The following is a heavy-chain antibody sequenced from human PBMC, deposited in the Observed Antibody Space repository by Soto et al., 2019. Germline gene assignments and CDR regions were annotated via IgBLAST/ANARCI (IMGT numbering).Heavy chain of an antibody. Sequence: ASVKVSCKASGFSCTGYYIHWLLQAPGQGPEWMGWINAHSGGTEYAQKFQGRVTLTRDTSIATAYLTLTSLTSDDTALYYCAKDLTRQLAYWLDPWGQGTQVTV. D-gene: IGHD6-6*01. CDR1: GFSCTGYY. CDR2: INAHSGGT. V-gene: IGHV1-2*02. CDR3: AKDLTRQLAYWLDP. J-gene: IGHJ5*02.